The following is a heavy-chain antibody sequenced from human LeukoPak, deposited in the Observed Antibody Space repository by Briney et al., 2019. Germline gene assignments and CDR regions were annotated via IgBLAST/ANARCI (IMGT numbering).Heavy chain of an antibody. D-gene: IGHD2-8*01. CDR3: ARLHYCTNGVCYDGGYKWCDP. V-gene: IGHV1-2*02. Sequence: GSSVKVSCKASGYTFTGYYMHWVRQAPGQGREWMGWINPNSGGTNYAQKFQGRVTMTRDTPISTAYMELSRLRSDDTAVYYCARLHYCTNGVCYDGGYKWCDPWGQGTLVTVSS. CDR1: GYTFTGYY. J-gene: IGHJ5*02. CDR2: INPNSGGT.